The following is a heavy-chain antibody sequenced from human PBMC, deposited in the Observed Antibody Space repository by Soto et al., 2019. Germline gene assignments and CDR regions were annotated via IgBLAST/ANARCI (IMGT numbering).Heavy chain of an antibody. CDR1: GGSFSGYY. Sequence: SETLSLTCPVYGGSFSGYYWSWIRQPPGKGLEWIGEINHSGSTNYNPSLKSRVTISVDTSKNQFSLKLSSVTAADTAVYCCARGGRGYSKWPLDYWGQGTLVTVSS. CDR2: INHSGST. V-gene: IGHV4-34*01. J-gene: IGHJ4*02. D-gene: IGHD4-4*01. CDR3: ARGGRGYSKWPLDY.